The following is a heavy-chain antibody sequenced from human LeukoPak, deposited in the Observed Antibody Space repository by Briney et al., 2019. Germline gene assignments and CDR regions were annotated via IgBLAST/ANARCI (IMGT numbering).Heavy chain of an antibody. V-gene: IGHV4-39*07. CDR3: ARGRLYYYGSGSYQNDY. CDR1: SGSISSSSYY. J-gene: IGHJ4*02. D-gene: IGHD3-10*01. Sequence: SETLSLTCTISSGSISSSSYYWSWIRQPPGKGLEWIGEINHSGSINYNPSLKSRVTISVDTSKNQFSLKLSSVTAADTAVYYCARGRLYYYGSGSYQNDYWGQGTLVTVSS. CDR2: INHSGSI.